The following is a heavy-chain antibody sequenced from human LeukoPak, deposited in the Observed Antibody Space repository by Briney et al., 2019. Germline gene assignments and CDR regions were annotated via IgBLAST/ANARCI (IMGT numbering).Heavy chain of an antibody. D-gene: IGHD2-15*01. J-gene: IGHJ3*02. V-gene: IGHV1-46*01. Sequence: ASVKVSCQASGYTFTSYYVHSVRQAPGQGLEWMGIINPSGGSTSYAQKFQGRVTMTRDTSTSTVYMELSSLRSEDTAVYYCAREGGCSGGSCYSDAFDIWGQGTMVTVSS. CDR2: INPSGGST. CDR1: GYTFTSYY. CDR3: AREGGCSGGSCYSDAFDI.